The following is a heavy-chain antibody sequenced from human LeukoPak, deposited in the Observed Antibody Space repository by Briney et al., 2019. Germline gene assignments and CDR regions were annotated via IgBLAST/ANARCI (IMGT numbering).Heavy chain of an antibody. CDR1: GGSISSGGYY. Sequence: PSETLSLTCTVSGGSISSGGYYWSWIRQPPGKGLEWIGYIYYSGSTNYNPSLKSQVTISVDTSKNQFSLKLSSVTAADTAVYYCARASRINRHGSGSYFFDYWGQGTLVTVSS. J-gene: IGHJ4*02. CDR2: IYYSGST. CDR3: ARASRINRHGSGSYFFDY. D-gene: IGHD3-10*01. V-gene: IGHV4-61*08.